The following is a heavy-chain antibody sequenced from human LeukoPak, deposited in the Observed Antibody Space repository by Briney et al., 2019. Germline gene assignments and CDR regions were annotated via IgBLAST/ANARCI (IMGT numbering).Heavy chain of an antibody. D-gene: IGHD4-23*01. Sequence: GASVKVSCKASGYTFTDFGISWVRQAPGQGLEWMGWISASNGNTDDAQILQGRVTMTIDTSTSTAYMELRSLSSDDTAVYYCARAGAVLTPYFDQWGQGTLVTVSS. CDR2: ISASNGNT. CDR1: GYTFTDFG. CDR3: ARAGAVLTPYFDQ. V-gene: IGHV1-18*01. J-gene: IGHJ4*02.